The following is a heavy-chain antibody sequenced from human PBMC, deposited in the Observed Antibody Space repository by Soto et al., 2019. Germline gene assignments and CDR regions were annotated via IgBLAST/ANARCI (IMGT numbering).Heavy chain of an antibody. CDR2: IIPILGIA. Sequence: SVKVSCKASGGTFSSYTISWVRQAPGQGLEWMGRIIPILGIANYAQKFQGRVTITADKSTSTAYMELSSLRSEDTAVYYCAMYGYCSGGSCSSHCFDPWGQGTLVTVSS. CDR3: AMYGYCSGGSCSSHCFDP. D-gene: IGHD2-15*01. CDR1: GGTFSSYT. V-gene: IGHV1-69*02. J-gene: IGHJ5*02.